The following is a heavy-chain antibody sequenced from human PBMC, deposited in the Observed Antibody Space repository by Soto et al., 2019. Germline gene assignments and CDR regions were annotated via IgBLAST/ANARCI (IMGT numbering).Heavy chain of an antibody. D-gene: IGHD3-3*01. Sequence: GGSLRLSCAASGFTFSTYAMNWVRQAPGKGLEWVSDISGTGGSTYYADSVKGRFTISRDNSKNTLYLQMNSLRAEDTAVYYCARPHSDFWSGSEYWGQGTLVTVSS. CDR3: ARPHSDFWSGSEY. V-gene: IGHV3-23*01. CDR2: ISGTGGST. J-gene: IGHJ4*02. CDR1: GFTFSTYA.